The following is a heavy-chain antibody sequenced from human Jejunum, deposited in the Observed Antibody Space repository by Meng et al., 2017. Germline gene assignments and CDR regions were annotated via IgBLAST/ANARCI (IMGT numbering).Heavy chain of an antibody. D-gene: IGHD2-2*01. Sequence: QVQLQESGPGLVTPSQTLSLTCTVSGDSISSGGHYWSWIRQHPGKGLEWSGYIYYTGSAYNNPSLESRVTLSVDTSNNPFSLRLNSVSAADTAVYYCAREGQLMLGLVDYWGQGTLVTVSS. CDR3: AREGQLMLGLVDY. V-gene: IGHV4-31*03. CDR1: GDSISSGGHY. J-gene: IGHJ4*02. CDR2: IYYTGSA.